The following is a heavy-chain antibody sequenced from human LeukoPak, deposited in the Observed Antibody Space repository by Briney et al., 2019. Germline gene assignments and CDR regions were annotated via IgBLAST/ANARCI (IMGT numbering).Heavy chain of an antibody. CDR1: GGSISSYY. CDR3: ARVSYYGSGRYFYYYMDV. J-gene: IGHJ6*03. D-gene: IGHD3-10*01. V-gene: IGHV4-59*08. CDR2: IYYSGST. Sequence: SETLSLTCTVSGGSISSYYWSWIRQPPGKGLEWIGYIYYSGSTNYNPSLKSRVTISVDTSKNQFSLKLSSVTAADTAVYYCARVSYYGSGRYFYYYMDVWGKGTTVTISS.